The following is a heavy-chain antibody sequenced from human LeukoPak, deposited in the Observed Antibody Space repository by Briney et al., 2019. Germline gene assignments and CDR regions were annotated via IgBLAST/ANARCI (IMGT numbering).Heavy chain of an antibody. V-gene: IGHV3-23*01. Sequence: GGSLRLSCAASGFTFSSYAMSWVRQAPGKGLEWVSAISGSGGSTYYADSVKGRFTISRDNSKNTLYLQMNSLRAEDTAVYYCAKDYAYYYDSSGSALDYWGQGTLVTVSS. CDR2: ISGSGGST. CDR1: GFTFSSYA. CDR3: AKDYAYYYDSSGSALDY. D-gene: IGHD3-22*01. J-gene: IGHJ4*02.